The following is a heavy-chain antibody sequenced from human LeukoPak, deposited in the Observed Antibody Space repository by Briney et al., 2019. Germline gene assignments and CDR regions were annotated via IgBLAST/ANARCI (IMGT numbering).Heavy chain of an antibody. CDR2: IKQDGSEK. D-gene: IGHD4-17*01. CDR3: VREVTTGDYYMDV. V-gene: IGHV3-7*01. CDR1: GFIFSTYW. Sequence: GGSLRLSCAGSGFIFSTYWMSWVRQAPGKGLEWVANIKQDGSEKYYMDSVKGRFTVSRDNAKNSLYLQMNRLRAEDTAAYYCVREVTTGDYYMDVWGKGTTVTVSS. J-gene: IGHJ6*03.